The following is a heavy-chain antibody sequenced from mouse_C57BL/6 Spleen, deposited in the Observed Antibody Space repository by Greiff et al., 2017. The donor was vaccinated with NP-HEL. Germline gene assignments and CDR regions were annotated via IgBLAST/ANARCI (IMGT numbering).Heavy chain of an antibody. V-gene: IGHV14-4*01. J-gene: IGHJ1*03. D-gene: IGHD2-5*01. CDR1: GFNIKDDY. CDR3: TTSYYSNYKYFDV. CDR2: IDPENGDT. Sequence: VQLKESGAELVRPGASVKLSCTASGFNIKDDYMHWVKQRPEQGLEWIGWIDPENGDTEYASKFQGKATITADTSSNPAYLQLSSLTSEDTAVYYCTTSYYSNYKYFDVWGTGTTVTVSS.